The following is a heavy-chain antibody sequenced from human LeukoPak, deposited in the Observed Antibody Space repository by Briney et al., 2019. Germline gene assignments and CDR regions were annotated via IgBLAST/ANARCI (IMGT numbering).Heavy chain of an antibody. CDR3: ARGVSNYGYYYYMDV. CDR2: IIPIFGTA. D-gene: IGHD4-11*01. V-gene: IGHV1-69*06. J-gene: IGHJ6*03. Sequence: SVKVSCKASGYTFTSYGISWVRQAPGQGLEWMGGIIPIFGTANYAQKFQGRVTITADKSTSTAYMELSSLRSEDTAVYYCARGVSNYGYYYYMDVWGKGTTVTVSS. CDR1: GYTFTSYG.